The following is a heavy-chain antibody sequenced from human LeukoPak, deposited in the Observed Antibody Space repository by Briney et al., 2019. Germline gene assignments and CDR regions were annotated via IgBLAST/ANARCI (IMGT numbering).Heavy chain of an antibody. D-gene: IGHD6-19*01. V-gene: IGHV4-34*12. CDR2: IFYSGGT. CDR1: GGSFSGYY. CDR3: AKDRRTVSGWNSDWFDP. J-gene: IGHJ5*02. Sequence: SETLSLTCAVYGGSFSGYYWGWIRQTPGKGLEWIGNIFYSGGTYYSPSLTSRVTISLDTSRNQFSLKLNSVTAADTAIYYCAKDRRTVSGWNSDWFDPWGQGTLVSVSS.